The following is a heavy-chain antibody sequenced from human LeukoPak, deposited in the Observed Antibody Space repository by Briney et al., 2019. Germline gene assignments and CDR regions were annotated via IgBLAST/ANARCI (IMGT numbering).Heavy chain of an antibody. CDR1: GGTFSSYA. CDR3: ARNKYYYDSSGYSDY. J-gene: IGHJ4*02. Sequence: SVKVSCKASGGTFSSYAISWVRQAPGQGLGWMGRIIPILGIANYAQKFQGRVTITADKSTSTAYMELSSLRSEDTAVYYCARNKYYYDSSGYSDYWGQGTPVTVSS. V-gene: IGHV1-69*04. D-gene: IGHD3-22*01. CDR2: IIPILGIA.